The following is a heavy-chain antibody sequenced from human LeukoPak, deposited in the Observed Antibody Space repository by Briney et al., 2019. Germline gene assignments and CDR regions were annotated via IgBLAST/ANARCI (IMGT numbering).Heavy chain of an antibody. V-gene: IGHV3-7*01. CDR3: ARSQESLLLWFGDSLGY. CDR2: IKQDGSEK. D-gene: IGHD3-10*01. CDR1: GFTFSSYG. Sequence: GGPLRLSCAASGFTFSSYGMHWAPQARGKGREWWANIKQDGSEKYYVDSVKGRFTISRDNAKNSLYLQMNSLRAEDTAVYYCARSQESLLLWFGDSLGYWGQGTLVTVSS. J-gene: IGHJ4*02.